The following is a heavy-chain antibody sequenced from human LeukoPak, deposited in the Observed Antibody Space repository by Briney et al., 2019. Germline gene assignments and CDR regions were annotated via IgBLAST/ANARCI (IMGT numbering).Heavy chain of an antibody. J-gene: IGHJ3*02. CDR3: ARGASCSGGSCYPNARDDAFDI. Sequence: SETLSLTCAVCGGSFSGYYWSWIRQPPGKGLEWIGEINHSGSTNYNPSLKSRVTISVDTSKNQFSLKLSSVTAADTAVYYCARGASCSGGSCYPNARDDAFDIWGHGTMVTVSS. D-gene: IGHD2-15*01. V-gene: IGHV4-34*01. CDR2: INHSGST. CDR1: GGSFSGYY.